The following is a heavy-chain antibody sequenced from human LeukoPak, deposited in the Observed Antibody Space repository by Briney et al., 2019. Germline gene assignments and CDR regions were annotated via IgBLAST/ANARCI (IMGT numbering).Heavy chain of an antibody. CDR1: GGTLSSYA. Sequence: SVKVSCKASGGTLSSYASSWVRQAPGQGLEWMGGIIPIFGTANYAQKFQGRVTITADESTSTAYMELSSLRSEDTAVYYCARLVGGLAIFGVVTQNYGMDVWGQGTTVTVSS. D-gene: IGHD3-3*01. CDR2: IIPIFGTA. CDR3: ARLVGGLAIFGVVTQNYGMDV. V-gene: IGHV1-69*13. J-gene: IGHJ6*02.